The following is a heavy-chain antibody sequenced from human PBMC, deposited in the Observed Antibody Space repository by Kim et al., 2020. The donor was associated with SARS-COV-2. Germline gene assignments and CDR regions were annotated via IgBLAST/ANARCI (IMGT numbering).Heavy chain of an antibody. V-gene: IGHV5-10-1*01. D-gene: IGHD5-12*01. CDR2: IDPSDSYT. J-gene: IGHJ6*02. CDR3: ARQESGYSGYGLTYGMDV. Sequence: GESLKISCKGSGYSFTSYWISWVRQMPGKGLEWMGRIDPSDSYTNYSPSFQGHATISADKSISTAYLQWSRLKASDTAMYYCARQESGYSGYGLTYGMDVWGQGTTVTVSS. CDR1: GYSFTSYW.